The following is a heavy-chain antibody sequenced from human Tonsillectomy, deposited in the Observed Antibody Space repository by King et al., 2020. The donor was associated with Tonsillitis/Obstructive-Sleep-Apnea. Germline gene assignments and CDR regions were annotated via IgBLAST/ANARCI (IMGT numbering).Heavy chain of an antibody. CDR3: AREGVTVTREGVYYCYGMDV. CDR1: GFTFSSYE. V-gene: IGHV3-48*03. J-gene: IGHJ6*02. D-gene: IGHD4-17*01. Sequence: DVQLVESGGGLVQPGGSLRLSCAASGFTFSSYEMNWVRQAPGKGLEWVSYISTRGSPIYYADSVKGRFTISRDNAKNSLYLQMNSLRAEDTAVYYCAREGVTVTREGVYYCYGMDVWGQGTTVTVSS. CDR2: ISTRGSPI.